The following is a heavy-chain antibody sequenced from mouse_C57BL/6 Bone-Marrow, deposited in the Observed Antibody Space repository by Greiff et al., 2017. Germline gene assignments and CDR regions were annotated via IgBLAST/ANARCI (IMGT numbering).Heavy chain of an antibody. CDR1: GYTFTSYW. J-gene: IGHJ1*03. D-gene: IGHD4-1*01. CDR3: ARGNWDYWYFDV. CDR2: IDPSDSYT. V-gene: IGHV1-59*01. Sequence: QVQLQQPGAELVRPGTSVKLSCKASGYTFTSYWMHWVKQRPGQGLEWIGVIDPSDSYTNYNQKFKGKATLTVDTSSRTAYMQLSSLTSEDSAVYYCARGNWDYWYFDVWGTGTTVTVSS.